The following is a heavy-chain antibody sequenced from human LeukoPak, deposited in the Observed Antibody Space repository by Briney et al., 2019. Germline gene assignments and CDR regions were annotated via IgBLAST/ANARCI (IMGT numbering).Heavy chain of an antibody. V-gene: IGHV4-34*01. CDR2: INRSGST. D-gene: IGHD2-2*01. CDR3: ARSVRYCSSTSCYGRAFDI. J-gene: IGHJ3*02. Sequence: PSETLSLTCAVYGGSFSGYYWGWIRQPPGKGLEWIGEINRSGSTNYNPSLKSRVTISVDTSKNQFSLKLSSVTAADTAVYYCARSVRYCSSTSCYGRAFDIWGQGTMVTVSS. CDR1: GGSFSGYY.